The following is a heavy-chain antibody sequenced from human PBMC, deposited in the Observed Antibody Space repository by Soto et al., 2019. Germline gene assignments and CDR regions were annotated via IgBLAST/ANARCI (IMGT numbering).Heavy chain of an antibody. D-gene: IGHD3-9*01. CDR1: QFTFSNFA. CDR3: AKGGATYGLLTHDS. V-gene: IGHV3-23*01. CDR2: ITGAGSIT. Sequence: EVQLLESGGGLVQPGWSLRLSCAASQFTFSNFAMSWVRQAPGKGLEWVSTITGAGSITYSTDSVKGRFAISRDNSQNTLDLQMKTLTTEDPAVYYCAKGGATYGLLTHDSWGQGTLVTVSS. J-gene: IGHJ4*02.